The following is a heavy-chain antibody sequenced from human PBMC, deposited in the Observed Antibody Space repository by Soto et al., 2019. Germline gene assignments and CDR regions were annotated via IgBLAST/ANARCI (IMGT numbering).Heavy chain of an antibody. Sequence: QITLKESGPTLVKPTQTLTLTCTFSGFSLSSTRMAVGWIRQPPAKALEWLALIYWDDDKRYSPFLKSRLTITKDTSKTQVVLTMSNMDPVDTARYYCAHIVVAGLGYYFDYWGQGTLVTVSS. V-gene: IGHV2-5*02. CDR1: GFSLSSTRMA. CDR2: IYWDDDK. D-gene: IGHD6-19*01. J-gene: IGHJ4*02. CDR3: AHIVVAGLGYYFDY.